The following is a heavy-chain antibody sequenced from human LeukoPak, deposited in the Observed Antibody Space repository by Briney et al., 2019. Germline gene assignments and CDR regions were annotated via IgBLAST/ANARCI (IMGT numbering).Heavy chain of an antibody. J-gene: IGHJ4*02. CDR3: ARSEVLTGYYMPYYFDY. CDR1: GFTFSSYE. V-gene: IGHV3-30*04. CDR2: ISYDGSNK. D-gene: IGHD3-9*01. Sequence: GGSLRLSCAASGFTFSSYEMNWVRQAPGKGLEWVAVISYDGSNKYHADSVKGRFTISRDNVKNTLDLQMNSLRAEDTAVYNCARSEVLTGYYMPYYFDYWGQGTLVTVSS.